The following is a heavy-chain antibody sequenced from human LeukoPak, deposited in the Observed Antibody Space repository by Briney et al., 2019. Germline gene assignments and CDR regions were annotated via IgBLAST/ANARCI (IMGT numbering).Heavy chain of an antibody. CDR3: ARYSGYDWRGYYYYGMDV. V-gene: IGHV5-51*01. D-gene: IGHD5-12*01. CDR2: GCDT. Sequence: GCDTRYSPSFQGQVTISADKSKSTAYLQWSSLKASDTAMYYCARYSGYDWRGYYYYGMDVWGQGTTVTVSS. J-gene: IGHJ6*02.